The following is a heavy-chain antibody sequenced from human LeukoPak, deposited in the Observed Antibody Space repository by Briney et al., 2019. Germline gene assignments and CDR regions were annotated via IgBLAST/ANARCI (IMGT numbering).Heavy chain of an antibody. V-gene: IGHV3-74*01. Sequence: PGGSLRLSCAASGLTFSSHWMHWVRQAPGKGLVWVSRITNDGSSTTYADSVKGRFTISRDNSKNTLYLQMNSLRAEDTAVYYCARDYCSSTSCLFDYWGQGTLVTVSS. D-gene: IGHD2-2*01. CDR2: ITNDGSST. J-gene: IGHJ4*02. CDR1: GLTFSSHW. CDR3: ARDYCSSTSCLFDY.